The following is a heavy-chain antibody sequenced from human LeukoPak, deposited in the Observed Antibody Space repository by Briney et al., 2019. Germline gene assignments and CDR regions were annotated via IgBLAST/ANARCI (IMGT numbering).Heavy chain of an antibody. CDR1: GGSISSGGYY. CDR2: MYYSGST. D-gene: IGHD3-10*01. V-gene: IGHV4-31*03. CDR3: TRGGGDGSGIFPTYYYGMDV. Sequence: SQTLSLTCTVSGGSISSGGYYWTWIRQHPGRGLEWIGSMYYSGSTYSNPSLKSRVTISVDTSKNQFSLKLTSVTAADTALYYCTRGGGDGSGIFPTYYYGMDVWGQGPTVTVSS. J-gene: IGHJ6*02.